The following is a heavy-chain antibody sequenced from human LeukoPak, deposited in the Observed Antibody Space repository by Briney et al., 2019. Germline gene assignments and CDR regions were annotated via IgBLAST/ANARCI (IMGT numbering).Heavy chain of an antibody. Sequence: SETLSLTCTVSGGSISSYYWSWIRQPAGKGLEWIGRIYTSGSTNYNPSLKSRVTMSVDTSKNQFSLKLSSVTAEDTAVYYCTQIEWDRWRGWGQGTLVTVSS. J-gene: IGHJ4*02. CDR2: IYTSGST. CDR1: GGSISSYY. CDR3: TQIEWDRWRG. D-gene: IGHD1-1*01. V-gene: IGHV4-4*07.